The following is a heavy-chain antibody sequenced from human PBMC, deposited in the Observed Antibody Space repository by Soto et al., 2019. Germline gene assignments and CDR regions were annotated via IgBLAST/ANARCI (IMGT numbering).Heavy chain of an antibody. D-gene: IGHD1-26*01. V-gene: IGHV1-69*01. CDR3: ARDGGRHSGGIDY. J-gene: IGHJ4*02. CDR1: GGTFSSYS. CDR2: SIPILGTA. Sequence: QVQLVQSGAEVKKPGSSVKVSCKASGGTFSSYSINWGRQAPGQGLEGMGESIPILGTANYAQKCQGRVTITADESTSTAYMELSSLRSEDTAVYYCARDGGRHSGGIDYWGQGTLVTVSS.